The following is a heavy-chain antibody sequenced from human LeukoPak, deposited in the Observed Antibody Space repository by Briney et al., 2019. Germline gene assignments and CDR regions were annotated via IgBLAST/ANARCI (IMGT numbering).Heavy chain of an antibody. CDR1: GFTLSNYW. V-gene: IGHV3-74*01. CDR3: ARRSWSCSSTSCYVTAYYYYYYMDV. CDR2: INKDGSST. D-gene: IGHD2-2*01. Sequence: GGSLRLSCAASGFTLSNYWMHWVRQAPGKGLVWVSHINKDGSSTSYADSVKGRFTISRDNAKNTLYLQMNSLRAEDTAVYYCARRSWSCSSTSCYVTAYYYYYYMDVWGKGTTVTISS. J-gene: IGHJ6*03.